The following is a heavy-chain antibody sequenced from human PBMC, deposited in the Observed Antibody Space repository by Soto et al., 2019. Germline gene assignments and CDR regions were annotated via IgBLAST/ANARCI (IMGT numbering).Heavy chain of an antibody. J-gene: IGHJ4*02. V-gene: IGHV1-46*03. D-gene: IGHD6-13*01. CDR2: IHPNGGGT. Sequence: ASVKVSCKASGYTFTGYYMHWVRQAPGQGLEYMGVIHPNGGGTSYAQKFQGRVTMTSDTSTSIVYMELSSLRSDDTAVYYCTRTFISSKDGFDLWGQGNLVTVSS. CDR3: TRTFISSKDGFDL. CDR1: GYTFTGYY.